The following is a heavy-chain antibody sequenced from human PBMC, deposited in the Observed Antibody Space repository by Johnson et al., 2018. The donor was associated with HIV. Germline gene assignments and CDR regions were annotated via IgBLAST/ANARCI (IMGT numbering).Heavy chain of an antibody. D-gene: IGHD3-16*01. J-gene: IGHJ3*02. CDR3: ASADQNWGSPGAFDI. CDR2: IRQDGSEK. Sequence: VQLVESGGGLVQPGGSLRLSCAASGFTFSIYWMTWVRQAPGKGLEWVASIRQDGSEKYYVDSVKGRFSISRDNAKNSLYLQMNSLRAEETAVYYGASADQNWGSPGAFDIWGQGTTGTVSS. V-gene: IGHV3-7*05. CDR1: GFTFSIYW.